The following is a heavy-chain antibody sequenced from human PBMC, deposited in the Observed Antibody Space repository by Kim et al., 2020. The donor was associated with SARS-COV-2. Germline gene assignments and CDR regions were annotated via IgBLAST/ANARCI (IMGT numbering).Heavy chain of an antibody. J-gene: IGHJ4*02. D-gene: IGHD2-21*01. CDR3: AKHRSAVTGAINY. CDR2: ITGSGSNT. Sequence: GGSLRLSCAAAGFTFNSFAMSWVRQAPGKGLEWVADITGSGSNTYYSDSVKGRFTISRDNTKNTLYLQMNSLRADDTAVYYCAKHRSAVTGAINYWGQGALVSVSS. V-gene: IGHV3-23*01. CDR1: GFTFNSFA.